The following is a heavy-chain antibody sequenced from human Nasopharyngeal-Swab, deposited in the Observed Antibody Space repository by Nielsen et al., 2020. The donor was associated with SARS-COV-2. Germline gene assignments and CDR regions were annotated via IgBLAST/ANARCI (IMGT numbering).Heavy chain of an antibody. CDR1: GGTFSSYA. CDR2: IIPIFGTA. J-gene: IGHJ4*02. V-gene: IGHV1-69*13. CDR3: ARGTEVGATKNFDY. Sequence: SVQVSCKASGGTFSSYAISWVRQAPGQGLEWMGGIIPIFGTANYAQKFQGRVTITADESTSSAYMELSSLRSEDTAVYYCARGTEVGATKNFDYWGQGTLVTVSS. D-gene: IGHD1-26*01.